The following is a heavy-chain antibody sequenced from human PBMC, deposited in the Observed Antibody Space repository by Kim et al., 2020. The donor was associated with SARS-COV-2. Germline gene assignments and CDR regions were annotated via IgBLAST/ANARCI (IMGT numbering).Heavy chain of an antibody. CDR1: GFTFSSYG. CDR3: ARDERILTGDFDY. J-gene: IGHJ4*02. Sequence: GGSLRLSCAASGFTFSSYGMHWVRQAPGKGLEWVAVISYDGSNKYYADSVKGRFTISRDNSKNTLYLQMNSLRAEDTAVYYCARDERILTGDFDYWGQGTLVTVSS. D-gene: IGHD3-9*01. V-gene: IGHV3-33*05. CDR2: ISYDGSNK.